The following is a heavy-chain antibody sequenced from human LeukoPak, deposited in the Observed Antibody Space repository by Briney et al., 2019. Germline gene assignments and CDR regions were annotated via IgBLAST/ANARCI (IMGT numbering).Heavy chain of an antibody. Sequence: SVKVSCKPSGGTFSSYGISWVRQAPGQRLEWMGRIIPIPDRVNYAQKFHGRVTITADKSTSTAYMELSSLGSEDTAIYYCAREENYDDYVWGGYFDPWGQGTLVTVSS. CDR1: GGTFSSYG. CDR2: IIPIPDRV. D-gene: IGHD3-16*01. V-gene: IGHV1-69*04. J-gene: IGHJ5*02. CDR3: AREENYDDYVWGGYFDP.